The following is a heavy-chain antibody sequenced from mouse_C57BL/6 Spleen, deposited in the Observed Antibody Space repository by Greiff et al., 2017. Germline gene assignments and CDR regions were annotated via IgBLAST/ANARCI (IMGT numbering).Heavy chain of an antibody. CDR3: AGWLLGWYFDV. CDR1: GYAFSSSW. CDR2: IYPGDGDT. Sequence: QVQLQQSGPELVKPGASVKISCKASGYAFSSSWMNWVKQRPGKGLEWIGRIYPGDGDTNYNGKFKGKATLTADKSSSTAYMQLSSLTSEDSAVYFCAGWLLGWYFDVWGTGTTVTVSS. D-gene: IGHD2-3*01. V-gene: IGHV1-82*01. J-gene: IGHJ1*03.